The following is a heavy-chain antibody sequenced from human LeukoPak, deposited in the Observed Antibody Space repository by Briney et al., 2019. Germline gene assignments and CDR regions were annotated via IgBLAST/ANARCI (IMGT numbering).Heavy chain of an antibody. Sequence: GGSLRLSCAASGFTFSNYGMHWVRQAPGKGLEWVAFIRIDDGSNKYYADSVKGRFTISRDNSKNTVHLQMNSLRVEDTAVYYCAKDEAQYFQRCSQGTLVTVPA. J-gene: IGHJ1*01. V-gene: IGHV3-30*02. CDR2: IRIDDGSNK. CDR3: AKDEAQYFQR. CDR1: GFTFSNYG.